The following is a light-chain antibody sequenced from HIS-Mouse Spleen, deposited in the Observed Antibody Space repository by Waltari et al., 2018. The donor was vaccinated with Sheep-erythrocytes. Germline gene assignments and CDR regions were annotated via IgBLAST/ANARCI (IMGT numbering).Light chain of an antibody. CDR2: DVS. CDR1: SSDGGGYNN. V-gene: IGLV2-11*01. Sequence: QSALTQPRAVSGSPGQSVTISCTGTSSDGGGYNNVPWYQQHTGKAPKLMIYDVSKRPSGVPDRFSGSKSGNTASLTISGLQAEDEADYYCCSYAGSYTVVFGGGTKLTVL. CDR3: CSYAGSYTVV. J-gene: IGLJ2*01.